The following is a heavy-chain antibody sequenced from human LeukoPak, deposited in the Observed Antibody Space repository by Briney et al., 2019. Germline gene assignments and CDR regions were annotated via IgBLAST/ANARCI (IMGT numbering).Heavy chain of an antibody. D-gene: IGHD5-18*01. CDR2: IYYSGST. CDR3: ARDIRGYSYGYRSFHYYGMDV. J-gene: IGHJ6*02. V-gene: IGHV4-59*01. Sequence: SETLSLTCSVSGGSISSYYWSWIRQPPGKGLQWIGYIYYSGSTNYNPSLKSRVTISVDTSKNQFSLKLSSVTAADTAVYYCARDIRGYSYGYRSFHYYGMDVWGQGTTVTVSS. CDR1: GGSISSYY.